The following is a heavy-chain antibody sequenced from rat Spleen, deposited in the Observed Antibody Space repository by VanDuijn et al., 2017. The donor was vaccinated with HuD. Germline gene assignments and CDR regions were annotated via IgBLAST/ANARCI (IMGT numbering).Heavy chain of an antibody. V-gene: IGHV5S10*01. J-gene: IGHJ2*01. CDR3: AKVTTADYFDY. Sequence: EVQLVESGGDLVQPGRSLKLSCATSGFTFSDYYMAWVRQAPTKGLEWVATISYDGTNTYYRDSVKGRFTISRHDAKSTLYLVMDSLRSEDTATYYCAKVTTADYFDYWGQGVMVTVSS. D-gene: IGHD1-1*01. CDR2: ISYDGTNT. CDR1: GFTFSDYY.